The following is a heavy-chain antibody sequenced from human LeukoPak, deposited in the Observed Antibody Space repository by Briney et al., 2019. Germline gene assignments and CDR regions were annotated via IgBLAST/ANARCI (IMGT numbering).Heavy chain of an antibody. CDR3: AKEFGYDSSGYYDNFDY. CDR1: GFTFSRFG. V-gene: IGHV3-23*01. J-gene: IGHJ4*02. CDR2: ISGSGGST. Sequence: PGGTLRLSCAASGFTFSRFGMSWVRQAPGKGLEWVSAISGSGGSTYYADSVKGRFTISRDNSKNTLNLQMNSMRAEDTAVYYCAKEFGYDSSGYYDNFDYWGQGTLVTVSS. D-gene: IGHD3-22*01.